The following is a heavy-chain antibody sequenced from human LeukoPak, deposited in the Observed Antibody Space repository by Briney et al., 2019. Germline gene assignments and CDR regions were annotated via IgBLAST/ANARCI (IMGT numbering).Heavy chain of an antibody. CDR2: INHSGST. V-gene: IGHV4-34*01. CDR1: GGSFSGYY. J-gene: IGHJ4*02. Sequence: SETLSLTCAVYGGSFSGYYRSWIRQPPGKGLEWIGEINHSGSTNYNPSLKSRVTISVDTSKNQFSLKLSSVTAADTAVYYCTRGGMANDYWGQGTLVTVSS. CDR3: TRGGMANDY. D-gene: IGHD5-24*01.